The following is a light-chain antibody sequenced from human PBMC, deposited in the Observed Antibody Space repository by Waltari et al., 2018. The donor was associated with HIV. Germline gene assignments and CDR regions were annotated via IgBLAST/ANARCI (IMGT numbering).Light chain of an antibody. CDR2: EVS. Sequence: QSALTQPASVSGSPGPSITISCTRTSSDVGGYNYVSWYQQHPGKAPKLMIYEVSNRPSGVSNRFSGSKSGNTASLTISGLQAEDEADYYCSSYTSSSTLSYVFGTGTKVTVL. CDR3: SSYTSSSTLSYV. V-gene: IGLV2-14*01. J-gene: IGLJ1*01. CDR1: SSDVGGYNY.